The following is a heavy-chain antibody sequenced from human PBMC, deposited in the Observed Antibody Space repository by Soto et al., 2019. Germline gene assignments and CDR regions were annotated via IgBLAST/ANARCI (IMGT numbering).Heavy chain of an antibody. Sequence: QLQLQESGPGLVKPSETLSLTCTVSGGSISSSSYYWGWIRQPPGKGREWIGGSYYSGSTYYNPSLKCRVTRAVDTSRNQFSLKLSSVTAADTAVYYWARSWEGYCSGGSCPYNWFDAWGQGTLVTVSS. V-gene: IGHV4-39*01. J-gene: IGHJ5*02. D-gene: IGHD2-15*01. CDR3: ARSWEGYCSGGSCPYNWFDA. CDR2: SYYSGST. CDR1: GGSISSSSYY.